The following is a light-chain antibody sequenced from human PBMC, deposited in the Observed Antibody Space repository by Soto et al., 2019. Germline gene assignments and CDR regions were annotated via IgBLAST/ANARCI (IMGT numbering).Light chain of an antibody. J-gene: IGLJ2*01. CDR1: SSNIGSSA. CDR3: AAWDASLNGVV. CDR2: TNN. Sequence: QSVLTQPPSASGTPGQRVTISCSGSSSNIGSSAVNWYQQLPGTAPKLLIFTNNQRPSGVPDRFSGSKSGTSASLAIRGLQSEDEADYYCAAWDASLNGVVFGGGTKLTVL. V-gene: IGLV1-44*01.